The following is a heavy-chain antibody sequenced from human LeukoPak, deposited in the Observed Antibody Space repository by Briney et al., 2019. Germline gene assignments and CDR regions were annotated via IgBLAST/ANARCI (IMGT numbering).Heavy chain of an antibody. D-gene: IGHD3-22*01. V-gene: IGHV1-2*02. CDR3: ARSSYYYDSSGYYPKSNFDY. Sequence: ASVKVSCKASGGTFSSYAISWVRQAPGQGLEWMGWINPNSGGTNYAQKFQGRVTMTRDTSISTAYMELSRLRSDDTAVYYCARSSYYYDSSGYYPKSNFDYWGQGTLVTVSS. CDR1: GGTFSSYA. J-gene: IGHJ4*02. CDR2: INPNSGGT.